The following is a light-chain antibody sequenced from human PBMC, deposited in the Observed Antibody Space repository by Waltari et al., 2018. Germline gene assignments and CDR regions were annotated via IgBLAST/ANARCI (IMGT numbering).Light chain of an antibody. Sequence: EIVFTQSPATLSLSQGETATLSCGASQSVTASYVAWYQQTPGLAPRLLIYDATDRAPGIPGRFSGSGSGTDFTLTISGVEPEDFAVYYCHQYGRSPLTFGGGTKVEI. CDR1: QSVTASY. CDR3: HQYGRSPLT. CDR2: DAT. J-gene: IGKJ4*01. V-gene: IGKV3D-20*01.